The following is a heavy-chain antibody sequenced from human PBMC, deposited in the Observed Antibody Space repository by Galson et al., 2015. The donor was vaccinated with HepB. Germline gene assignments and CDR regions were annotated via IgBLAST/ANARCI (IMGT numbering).Heavy chain of an antibody. D-gene: IGHD6-6*01. V-gene: IGHV3-23*01. J-gene: IGHJ6*03. Sequence: SLRLSCAASGFTFSSYAMSWVRQAPGKGLEWVSAISGSGGSTYYADSVKGRFTISRDNSKNTLYLQMNSLRAEDTAVYYCAKDPSSGAFYYYYYMDVWGKGTTVTVSS. CDR3: AKDPSSGAFYYYYYMDV. CDR1: GFTFSSYA. CDR2: ISGSGGST.